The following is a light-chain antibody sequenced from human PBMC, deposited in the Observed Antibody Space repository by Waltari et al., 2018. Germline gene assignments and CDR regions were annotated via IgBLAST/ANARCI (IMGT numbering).Light chain of an antibody. J-gene: IGKJ1*01. CDR1: QSVSSSY. CDR2: GAS. CDR3: QQYGSSLPVA. Sequence: EIVLTQSPGTLSLSPGERATISCRASQSVSSSYLAWYQQKPGQAPRLLIYGASSRATGIPDRFSGSGSGTDFTLTISRLAPEDFAVYYCQQYGSSLPVAFGQGTKVEIK. V-gene: IGKV3-20*01.